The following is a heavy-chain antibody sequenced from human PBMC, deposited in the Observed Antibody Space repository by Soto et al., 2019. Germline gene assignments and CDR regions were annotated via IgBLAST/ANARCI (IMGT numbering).Heavy chain of an antibody. CDR2: TRNKANSYTT. CDR3: ARTSYSSGCSLDS. D-gene: IGHD6-19*01. Sequence: EVQLVESGGGLVQPGGSLRLSCTGSGFTFSDHYVDWIRQAPGKGLEWVGRTRNKANSYTTEYAASVKGRFTISRDDSKDSLYLQMNSLNTEDTAIYYCARTSYSSGCSLDSWGQGSLFTFSS. J-gene: IGHJ4*02. V-gene: IGHV3-72*01. CDR1: GFTFSDHY.